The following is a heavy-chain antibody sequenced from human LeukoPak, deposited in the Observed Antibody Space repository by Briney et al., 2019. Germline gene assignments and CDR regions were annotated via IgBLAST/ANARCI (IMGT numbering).Heavy chain of an antibody. Sequence: GRSLRLSCAASGFTFSSYAMHWVRQAPGKGLEWVAVISYNGSNKYYADSVKGRFTISRDNSKNTLYLQMNSLRAEDTAVYYCARDMSPYGGNRYYYYYGMDVWGQGTTVTVSS. CDR3: ARDMSPYGGNRYYYYYGMDV. V-gene: IGHV3-30-3*01. J-gene: IGHJ6*02. CDR1: GFTFSSYA. D-gene: IGHD4-23*01. CDR2: ISYNGSNK.